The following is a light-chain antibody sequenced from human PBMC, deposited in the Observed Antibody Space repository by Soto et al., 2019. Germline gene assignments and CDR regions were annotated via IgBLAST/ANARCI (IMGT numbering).Light chain of an antibody. J-gene: IGLJ2*01. CDR2: EVS. V-gene: IGLV2-23*02. CDR3: CSYAGRGVA. Sequence: QSALTQPASVSGSPGQSSTISCTGTSSDVGSYNLVSWYQQHPGKAPKPMIYEVSKRPSGVSNRFSGSKSGNTASLTISGLQAEDEADYYCCSYAGRGVAFGGGTKLTVL. CDR1: SSDVGSYNL.